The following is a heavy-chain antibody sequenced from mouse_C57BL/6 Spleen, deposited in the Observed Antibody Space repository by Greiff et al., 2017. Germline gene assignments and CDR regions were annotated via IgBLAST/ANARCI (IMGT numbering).Heavy chain of an antibody. CDR1: GFTFSSYA. V-gene: IGHV5-4*01. Sequence: DVQLQESGGGLVKPGGSLKLSCAASGFTFSSYAMSWVRQTPEKRLEWVATISDGGSYTYYPDNVKGRFTISRDNAKNNLYLQMSHLKSEDTAMYYCAITTVVGRYFDVWGTGTTVTVSS. J-gene: IGHJ1*03. D-gene: IGHD1-1*01. CDR2: ISDGGSYT. CDR3: AITTVVGRYFDV.